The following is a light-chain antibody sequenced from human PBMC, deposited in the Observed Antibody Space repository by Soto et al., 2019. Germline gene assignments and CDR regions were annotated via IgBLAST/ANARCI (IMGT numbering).Light chain of an antibody. J-gene: IGKJ1*01. Sequence: ILLTLSPGTLSFSPTDRSALSSKASQSISTSYLACNQQKPGQARRLLIYGASSRATGIPDRFSGSGSGTDFTLTISGLEPGDFAVYYCQQYGNSRGTFGQGAKV. V-gene: IGKV3-20*01. CDR2: GAS. CDR3: QQYGNSRGT. CDR1: QSISTSY.